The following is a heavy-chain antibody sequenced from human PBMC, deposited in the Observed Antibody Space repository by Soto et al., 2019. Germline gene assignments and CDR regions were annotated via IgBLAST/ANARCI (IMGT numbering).Heavy chain of an antibody. CDR3: AKDLRAYTGYHLFGY. J-gene: IGHJ4*02. V-gene: IGHV3-23*01. Sequence: GGSLRLSCVASGFTFKNYAMNWVRQAPGRGLEWVSAISGSGGSTYYADSVKGRFTLSRDNSKNALYLQMDSLRAEDTAVYYCAKDLRAYTGYHLFGYWGQGILVTVS. CDR1: GFTFKNYA. D-gene: IGHD5-12*01. CDR2: ISGSGGST.